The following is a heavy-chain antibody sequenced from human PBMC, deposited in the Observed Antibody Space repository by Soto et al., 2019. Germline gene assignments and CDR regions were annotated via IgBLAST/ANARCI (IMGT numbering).Heavy chain of an antibody. D-gene: IGHD6-19*01. J-gene: IGHJ4*02. Sequence: GGSLRLSCAASGFTFNDYTMHWVRQPPGKGLEWVSLISWDGDATYYADSVRGRFTLSRDNSKNSLYLQMNSLRSEDTAVYYCAKGGSGWHYFDYWGQGTLVIVSS. V-gene: IGHV3-43*01. CDR2: ISWDGDAT. CDR3: AKGGSGWHYFDY. CDR1: GFTFNDYT.